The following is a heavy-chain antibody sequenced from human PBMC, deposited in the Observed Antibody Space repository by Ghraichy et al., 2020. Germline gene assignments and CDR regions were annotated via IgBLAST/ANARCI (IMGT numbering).Heavy chain of an antibody. V-gene: IGHV4-39*01. Sequence: TLSLTCTVSGGSISADSYYWGWIRQSPGKGLEWIGTIYYRGNTYYNSSLKSRVTIFVDTSKNQFSLKLTSVTAADTAVYYCGRSQRGGTYYPFDYWGQGALVTVSS. J-gene: IGHJ4*02. D-gene: IGHD1-26*01. CDR3: GRSQRGGTYYPFDY. CDR1: GGSISADSYY. CDR2: IYYRGNT.